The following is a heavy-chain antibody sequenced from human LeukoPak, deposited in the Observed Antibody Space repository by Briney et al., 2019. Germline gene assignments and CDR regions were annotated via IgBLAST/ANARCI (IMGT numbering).Heavy chain of an antibody. J-gene: IGHJ5*02. CDR3: ARAYSSSWYFNWFDP. V-gene: IGHV4-38-2*02. CDR2: IYNSGST. D-gene: IGHD6-13*01. Sequence: PSETLSLTCTVSGYSISSGYFWGWIRQPPGKGLEWIGTIYNSGSTYYNASLESRVTISVDTSKNQFSLKLSSVTAADTAVYYCARAYSSSWYFNWFDPWGQGTLVTVSS. CDR1: GYSISSGYF.